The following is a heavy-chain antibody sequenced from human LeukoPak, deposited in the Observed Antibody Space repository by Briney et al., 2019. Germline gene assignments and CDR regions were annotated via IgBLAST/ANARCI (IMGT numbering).Heavy chain of an antibody. CDR1: GFTFGDYA. J-gene: IGHJ4*02. CDR3: AHRNTTMVRVDY. V-gene: IGHV3-15*01. Sequence: GGSLRLSCTASGFTFGDYAMSWVRQAPGKGLEWVGRIRSETDGGTTDYAAPVKGRFTISRDDSKSTVFLQMSSLKTEDTAVYFCAHRNTTMVRVDYWGQGTLVTVSS. D-gene: IGHD5-18*01. CDR2: IRSETDGGTT.